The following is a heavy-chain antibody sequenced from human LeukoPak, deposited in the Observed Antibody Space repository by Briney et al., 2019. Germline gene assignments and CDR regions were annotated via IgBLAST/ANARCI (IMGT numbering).Heavy chain of an antibody. V-gene: IGHV3-21*01. D-gene: IGHD2-21*02. CDR2: ISSSSSYI. CDR3: ARDRIPKYCGGDCFPYYYYGMDV. Sequence: GGSLRLSCAASGFTFSSYAMSWVHQAPGKGLEWVSSISSSSSYIYYADSVKGRFTISRDNAKNSLYLQMNSLRAEDTAVYYCARDRIPKYCGGDCFPYYYYGMDVWGQGTTVTVSS. CDR1: GFTFSSYA. J-gene: IGHJ6*02.